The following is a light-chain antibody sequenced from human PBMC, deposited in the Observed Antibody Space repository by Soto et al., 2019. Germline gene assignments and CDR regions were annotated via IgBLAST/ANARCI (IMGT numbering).Light chain of an antibody. CDR2: DAF. CDR1: QDIKNY. Sequence: DIQMTQSPSSLSAFVGDSITITCQVSQDIKNYLNWYQHKPGKAPKLLIYDAFKSDTGVPSRFSGSGSGTDFPFTINNLQPEDIATYFCQQYDSLPPTFGGGTRV. V-gene: IGKV1-33*01. CDR3: QQYDSLPPT. J-gene: IGKJ4*01.